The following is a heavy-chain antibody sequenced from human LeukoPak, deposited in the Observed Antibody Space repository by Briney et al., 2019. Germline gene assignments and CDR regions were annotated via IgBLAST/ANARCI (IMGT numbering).Heavy chain of an antibody. CDR3: ARGGICSSTSCALYYYYGMDV. V-gene: IGHV3-30*04. CDR1: GFTFSSYA. Sequence: GRSLGLSCAASGFTFSSYAMHWVRQAPGKGLEWVAVISYDGSNKYYADSVKGRFTISRDNSKNTLYLQMNSLRAEDTAVYYCARGGICSSTSCALYYYYGMDVWGQGTTVTVSS. CDR2: ISYDGSNK. J-gene: IGHJ6*02. D-gene: IGHD2-2*01.